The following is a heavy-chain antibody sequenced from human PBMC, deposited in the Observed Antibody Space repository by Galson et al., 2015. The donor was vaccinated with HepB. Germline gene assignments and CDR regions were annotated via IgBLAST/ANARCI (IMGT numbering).Heavy chain of an antibody. CDR1: GFTFSSYS. Sequence: SLRLSCAATGFTFSSYSMNWVRQAPGKGLEWVSSISSSSSYIYYADSVKGRFTISRDNAKNSLYLQMNSLRAEDTAVYYCARGWGAAAPGYFDYWGQGTLVTVSS. CDR3: ARGWGAAAPGYFDY. CDR2: ISSSSSYI. D-gene: IGHD6-13*01. V-gene: IGHV3-21*01. J-gene: IGHJ4*02.